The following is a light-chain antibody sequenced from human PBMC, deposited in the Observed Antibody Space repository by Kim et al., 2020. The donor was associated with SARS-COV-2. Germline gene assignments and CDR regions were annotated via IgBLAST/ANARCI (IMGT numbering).Light chain of an antibody. V-gene: IGLV1-44*01. CDR3: AAWDDSLNGWV. Sequence: LTQPPSASGTPGQRVTISCSGTSSNIGSNTVNWYQHLPGTAPKLLIYSNNQRPSGVPDRFSGSKSGTSASLAISGLQSEDEADYYCAAWDDSLNGWVFGGGTQLTVL. CDR1: SSNIGSNT. CDR2: SNN. J-gene: IGLJ3*02.